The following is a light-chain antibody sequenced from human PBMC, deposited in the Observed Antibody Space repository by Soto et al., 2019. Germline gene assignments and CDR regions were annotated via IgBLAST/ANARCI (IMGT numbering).Light chain of an antibody. CDR2: EVS. V-gene: IGLV2-14*01. CDR1: SSDVGSYNY. CDR3: SSYTSSSPL. J-gene: IGLJ1*01. Sequence: SVLTQPASVSGSPGQSITISCTGTSSDVGSYNYVSWYQQHPGKAPKLMIYEVSDRPSGISSRFSGSKSGNTASLTISGLQTEDEADYYCSSYTSSSPLFGTGTRSPS.